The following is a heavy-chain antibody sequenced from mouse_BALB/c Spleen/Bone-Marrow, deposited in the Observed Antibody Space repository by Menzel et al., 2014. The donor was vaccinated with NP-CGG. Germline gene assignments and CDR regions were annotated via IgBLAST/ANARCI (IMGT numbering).Heavy chain of an antibody. V-gene: IGHV14-3*02. Sequence: EVQLQQSGAELVKPGVSVKLSCTASGFKIKDTYMYWVKQRPEQGLEWIGRIDPANGNTKYDPKLQDKATITADTSSNTAYLQLSSLTSEDTAVYYCARYYYGSSLFAYWVQGTLVTVSA. CDR1: GFKIKDTY. CDR3: ARYYYGSSLFAY. J-gene: IGHJ3*01. D-gene: IGHD1-1*01. CDR2: IDPANGNT.